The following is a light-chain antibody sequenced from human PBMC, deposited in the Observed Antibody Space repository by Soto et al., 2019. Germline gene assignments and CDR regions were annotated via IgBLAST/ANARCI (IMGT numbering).Light chain of an antibody. V-gene: IGKV3-20*01. Sequence: EIVLTQSPGTLSLSPGDSATLSCRASQTVISDYLAWYQQTPGQAPRLLIYGASSRATDTPDRFSGRGSGTDFSLTISRLEPGDFAVYYCQVYGNSMCTFGQGTK. CDR2: GAS. CDR3: QVYGNSMCT. CDR1: QTVISDY. J-gene: IGKJ1*01.